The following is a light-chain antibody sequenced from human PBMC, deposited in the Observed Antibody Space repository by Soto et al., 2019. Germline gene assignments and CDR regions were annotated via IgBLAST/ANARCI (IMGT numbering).Light chain of an antibody. Sequence: IVLTPSPDTLALPPGARATLSCRASQSVSSGHLVWYQHKPGQATRLLIYGASSRATGIPDRFSGTGSETDFTLTISRLEPEDFAVYYCQQYGNSPIAFGQGTRLDI. CDR3: QQYGNSPIA. J-gene: IGKJ5*01. CDR2: GAS. V-gene: IGKV3-20*01. CDR1: QSVSSGH.